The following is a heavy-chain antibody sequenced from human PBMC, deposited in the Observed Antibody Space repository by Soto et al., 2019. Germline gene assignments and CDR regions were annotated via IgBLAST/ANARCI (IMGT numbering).Heavy chain of an antibody. V-gene: IGHV4-39*07. CDR1: GGSISSSSYY. D-gene: IGHD2-2*01. Sequence: PSETLSLTCTVSGGSISSSSYYWGWIRQPPGKGLEWIGYIYYSGSTYYNPSLKSRVTISVDTSKNQFSLKLSSVTAADMAVYYCAREIVVVPFQGNRWFDPWGQGTLVTVSS. CDR2: IYYSGST. J-gene: IGHJ5*02. CDR3: AREIVVVPFQGNRWFDP.